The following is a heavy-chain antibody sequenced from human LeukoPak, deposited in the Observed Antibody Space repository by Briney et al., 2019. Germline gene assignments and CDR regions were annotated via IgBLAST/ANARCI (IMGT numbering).Heavy chain of an antibody. CDR3: ARAGSSGHLDAFDI. D-gene: IGHD3-22*01. CDR1: GFTFSSYA. V-gene: IGHV3-30-3*01. Sequence: GSLRLSCAASGFTFSSYAMHWVRQAPGKGLEWVAVISYDGSNKYYADSVKGRFTISRDNSKNTLYLQMNSLRAEDTAVYYCARAGSSGHLDAFDIWGQGTMVTVSS. J-gene: IGHJ3*02. CDR2: ISYDGSNK.